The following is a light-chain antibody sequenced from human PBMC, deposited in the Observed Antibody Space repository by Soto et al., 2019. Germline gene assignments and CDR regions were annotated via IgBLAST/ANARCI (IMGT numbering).Light chain of an antibody. CDR2: GAS. Sequence: EIVLTQSPGTLSLSPGERATLSCRASQSVSSSYLAWYQQKPGQAPRLLIYGASSRATGIPDRFSGSGSGTDFTLTISRLEPEDFAVYYCQQYGSSLLFGQATTLEIK. CDR1: QSVSSSY. CDR3: QQYGSSLL. V-gene: IGKV3-20*01. J-gene: IGKJ2*01.